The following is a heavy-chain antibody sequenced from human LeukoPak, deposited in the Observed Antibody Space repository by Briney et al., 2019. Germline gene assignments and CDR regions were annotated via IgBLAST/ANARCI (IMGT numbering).Heavy chain of an antibody. CDR2: ISYDGSNK. J-gene: IGHJ5*02. CDR1: GFTFSSYG. CDR3: AADSSGYLAPSSSELDFDP. V-gene: IGHV3-30*03. Sequence: PGGSLRLSCAASGFTFSSYGMHWVRQAPGKGLEWVAVISYDGSNKYYADSVKGRFTISRDNSKNTLYLQMNSLRAEDTAVYYCAADSSGYLAPSSSELDFDPWGQGTLVTVSS. D-gene: IGHD3-22*01.